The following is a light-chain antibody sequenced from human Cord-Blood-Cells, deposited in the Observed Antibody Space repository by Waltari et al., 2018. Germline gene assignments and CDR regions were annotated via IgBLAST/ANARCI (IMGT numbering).Light chain of an antibody. CDR3: CSYAGSYTWV. CDR2: DVS. CDR1: SSAVGGYNY. J-gene: IGLJ3*02. Sequence: QSALTQPRSVSVSPGQSVTISCTGTSSAVGGYNYVSWYQQHPGKAPKLLIYDVSKRPSGVPDRFSGSKSGNTASLTISGLQAEDEADYYCCSYAGSYTWVFGGGTKLTVL. V-gene: IGLV2-11*01.